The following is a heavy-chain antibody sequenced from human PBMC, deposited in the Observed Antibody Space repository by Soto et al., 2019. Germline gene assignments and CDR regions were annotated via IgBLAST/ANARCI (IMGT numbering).Heavy chain of an antibody. CDR2: ISDSGVTT. CDR1: GFTFSSYA. J-gene: IGHJ5*02. Sequence: VQLLESGGDLVQPGGSLRLSSAASGFTFSSYAMTWVRQAPGKGLEWVSDISDSGVTTYYADSVKGRCTISRDNSKNTLYLQINSLRAEDTAVYYCAKDYRSTVTTPHYNWFDPWGQGTLVTVSS. V-gene: IGHV3-23*01. D-gene: IGHD4-4*01. CDR3: AKDYRSTVTTPHYNWFDP.